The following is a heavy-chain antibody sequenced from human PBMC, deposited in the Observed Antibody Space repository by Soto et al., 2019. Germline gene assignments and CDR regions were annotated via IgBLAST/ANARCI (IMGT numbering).Heavy chain of an antibody. CDR3: APLPPRIVVVTPEMPT. V-gene: IGHV4-4*02. CDR1: GTSISSTFW. J-gene: IGHJ5*02. Sequence: QVYLRESGPRMVRPSGTLSLTCAVSGTSISSTFWWTWVRQTPGKGLEWIGEIYHTGSTKYNPSLRGRVTISVAKSNNHFPLDLRSVTGADTAVYYCAPLPPRIVVVTPEMPTWGQGTLVTVSS. D-gene: IGHD2-21*02. CDR2: IYHTGST.